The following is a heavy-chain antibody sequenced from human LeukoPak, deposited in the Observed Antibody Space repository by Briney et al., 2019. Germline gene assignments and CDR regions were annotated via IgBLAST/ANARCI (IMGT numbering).Heavy chain of an antibody. J-gene: IGHJ1*01. Sequence: GGSLRLPCAASGFTFSSYSMNWVRQAPGKGLEWVSSISSGSSYIYYADSVKGRFTISRDNAKNSLYLQMNSLRAEDTAVYYCARASDSSGYYSYFDHWGRGTLVTVSS. CDR3: ARASDSSGYYSYFDH. CDR2: ISSGSSYI. CDR1: GFTFSSYS. D-gene: IGHD3-22*01. V-gene: IGHV3-21*01.